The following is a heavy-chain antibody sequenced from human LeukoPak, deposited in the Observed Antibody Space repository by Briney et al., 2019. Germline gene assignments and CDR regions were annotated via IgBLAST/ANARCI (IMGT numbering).Heavy chain of an antibody. CDR2: ISAYNDNT. J-gene: IGHJ4*02. CDR1: GYTFTSYG. CDR3: AFDSSGYSEDFDY. D-gene: IGHD3-22*01. Sequence: VASVKVSCKASGYTFTSYGISWVRQAPGQGLEWMGWISAYNDNTNYAQKLQGRVTMTTDASTSTAYMELRSLRSDDTAVYYCAFDSSGYSEDFDYWGQGTVVTVSS. V-gene: IGHV1-18*01.